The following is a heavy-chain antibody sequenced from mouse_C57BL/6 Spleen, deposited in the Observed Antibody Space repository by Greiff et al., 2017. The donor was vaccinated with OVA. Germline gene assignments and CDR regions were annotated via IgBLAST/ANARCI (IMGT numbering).Heavy chain of an antibody. CDR1: GFNIKDDY. CDR3: TTGGYGSSYTHDY. CDR2: IDRENGDS. J-gene: IGHJ2*01. D-gene: IGHD1-1*01. Sequence: VQLQQSGAELVRPGASVKLSCTASGFNIKDDYMHWVKQRPEQGLEWIGWIDRENGDSEYASKFQGKATITADTSANTAYLQLSSLTSEDTAVYYCTTGGYGSSYTHDYWGQGTTLTVSS. V-gene: IGHV14-4*01.